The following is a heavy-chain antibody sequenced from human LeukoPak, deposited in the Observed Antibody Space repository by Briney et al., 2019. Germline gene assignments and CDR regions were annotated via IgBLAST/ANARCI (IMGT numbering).Heavy chain of an antibody. V-gene: IGHV4-39*07. Sequence: SETLSLTCTVSGGSISSSSYYWGWIRQPPGKGLEWIGSIYYSGSTYYNPSLKSRVTISVDTSKNQFSLKLSSVTAADTAVYYCARDGRHIVVVTATPYYYYGMDVWGQGTTVTVSS. D-gene: IGHD2-21*02. CDR2: IYYSGST. J-gene: IGHJ6*02. CDR1: GGSISSSSYY. CDR3: ARDGRHIVVVTATPYYYYGMDV.